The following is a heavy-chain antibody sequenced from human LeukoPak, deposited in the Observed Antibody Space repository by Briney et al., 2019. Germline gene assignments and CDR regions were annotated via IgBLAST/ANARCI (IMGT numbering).Heavy chain of an antibody. V-gene: IGHV3-53*01. Sequence: PGGSLRLSCEASGFSVSSNYMTWVRQAPGKGLEWVSVIYSGGSTYYADSVKGRFIISRDNAKNTLYLQMNSLRVEDTAVYYCAREWSGFGELPDYWGQGTLVTVSS. J-gene: IGHJ4*02. CDR2: IYSGGST. D-gene: IGHD3-10*01. CDR3: AREWSGFGELPDY. CDR1: GFSVSSNY.